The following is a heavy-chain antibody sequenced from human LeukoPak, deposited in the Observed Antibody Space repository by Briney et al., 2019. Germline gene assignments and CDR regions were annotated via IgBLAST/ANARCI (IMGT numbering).Heavy chain of an antibody. CDR3: ASCPGPCYYYHGMDV. Sequence: SVKVSCKASGGTFSSYAISWVRQAPGQGLEWMGGIIPIFGTANYAQKFQGRVTITADESTSTAYMELGSLRSEDTAVYYCASCPGPCYYYHGMDVWGQGTTVTVSS. CDR2: IIPIFGTA. CDR1: GGTFSSYA. J-gene: IGHJ6*02. V-gene: IGHV1-69*13.